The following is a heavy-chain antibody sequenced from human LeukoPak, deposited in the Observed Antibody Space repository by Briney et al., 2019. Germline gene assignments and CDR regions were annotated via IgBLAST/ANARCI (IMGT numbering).Heavy chain of an antibody. V-gene: IGHV3-23*01. Sequence: PGGSRRLSCAASGFTFSNFAMMWVRQAPGTGLQWVSTITGYGATFYADSVRGRFTIFRDTSMNTLFLQMNSLGAEGTAVYYCAKGAAAGKVGWFDPWGQGTLVTVSS. CDR1: GFTFSNFA. CDR2: ITGYGAT. CDR3: AKGAAAGKVGWFDP. D-gene: IGHD6-13*01. J-gene: IGHJ5*02.